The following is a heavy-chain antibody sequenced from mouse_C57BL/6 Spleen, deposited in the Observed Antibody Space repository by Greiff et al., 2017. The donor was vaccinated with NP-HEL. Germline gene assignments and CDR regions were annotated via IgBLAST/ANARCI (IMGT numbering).Heavy chain of an antibody. J-gene: IGHJ2*01. CDR3: ARRGSNYGFDY. CDR1: GYAFSSYW. Sequence: QVQLQQSGAELVKPGASVKISCKASGYAFSSYWMNWVKQRPGKGLEWIGQIYPGDGDTNYNGKFKGKATLTADKSSSTAYMQLSSLTSEDSAVYFCARRGSNYGFDYWGQGTTLTVSS. D-gene: IGHD2-5*01. V-gene: IGHV1-80*01. CDR2: IYPGDGDT.